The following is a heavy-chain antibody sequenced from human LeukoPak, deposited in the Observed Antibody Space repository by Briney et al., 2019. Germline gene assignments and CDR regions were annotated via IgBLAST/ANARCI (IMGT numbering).Heavy chain of an antibody. CDR3: ARGRGWNFFDY. J-gene: IGHJ4*02. CDR1: GGSFSDFY. CDR2: INHSGTT. Sequence: SETLSLTCAVYGGSFSDFYWSWIRQSPGKGLEWIGEINHSGTTDDNPSLKSRVTISVDASKTQFSLKLTSVTAADTAVYYCARGRGWNFFDYWGLGTLVTVSS. V-gene: IGHV4-34*01. D-gene: IGHD6-19*01.